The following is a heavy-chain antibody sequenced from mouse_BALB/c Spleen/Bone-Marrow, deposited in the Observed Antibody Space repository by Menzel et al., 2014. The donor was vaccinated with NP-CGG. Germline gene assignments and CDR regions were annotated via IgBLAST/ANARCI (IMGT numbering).Heavy chain of an antibody. CDR1: GYTFSVHW. Sequence: QVQLQQSGAELVRPGSSVKISCKASGYTFSVHWMNWVKQRPGQGLEWIGQIYPGDGDTNYSGKFKGKATLTADKSSNTTYMQLSSLTSEDSAVYFCARWVRFDYWSFDVWGAGTTVTVSS. J-gene: IGHJ1*01. V-gene: IGHV1-80*01. CDR3: ARWVRFDYWSFDV. CDR2: IYPGDGDT.